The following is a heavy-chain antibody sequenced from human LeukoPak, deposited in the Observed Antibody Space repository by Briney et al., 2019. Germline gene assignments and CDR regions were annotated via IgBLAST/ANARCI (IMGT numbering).Heavy chain of an antibody. CDR1: GFTFSSYA. J-gene: IGHJ6*02. CDR2: ISYDGSNK. D-gene: IGHD3-22*01. CDR3: ARDQAVVTHYYDSSGYDYYYYGMDV. Sequence: PGGSLRLSCAASGFTFSSYAMHWVRQAPGKGLEWVAVISYDGSNKYYADSVKGRFTISRDNSKNTLYLQMNSLRAEDTAVYYCARDQAVVTHYYDSSGYDYYYYGMDVWGQGTTVTVSS. V-gene: IGHV3-30-3*01.